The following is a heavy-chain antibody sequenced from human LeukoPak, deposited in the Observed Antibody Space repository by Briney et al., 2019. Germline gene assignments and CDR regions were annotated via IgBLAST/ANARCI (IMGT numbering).Heavy chain of an antibody. D-gene: IGHD3-10*01. Sequence: PSETLSLTCTVSGGSISSYYWSWIRQPPGKGVEWIGYIYYSGSTNYNPSLKSRVTISVDTSKNQFSLKLSSVTAADTAVYYCARAAVRGVVDYWGQGTLVTVSS. CDR3: ARAAVRGVVDY. CDR1: GGSISSYY. CDR2: IYYSGST. V-gene: IGHV4-59*01. J-gene: IGHJ4*02.